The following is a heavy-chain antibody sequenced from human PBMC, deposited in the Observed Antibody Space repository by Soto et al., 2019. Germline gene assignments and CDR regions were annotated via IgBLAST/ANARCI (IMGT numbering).Heavy chain of an antibody. CDR1: GYTFTSSG. V-gene: IGHV1-18*01. J-gene: IGHJ4*02. Sequence: QVHLVPSGAEVKKPGASVKVACKASGYTFTSSGITWVRQAPGQGLERMGWLSAHDGNTDYAQKLQGRVIVARDTSASTAYMELRSLRSDDTAVYYCAGGRYGDYWGQGALVTVSS. D-gene: IGHD1-1*01. CDR2: LSAHDGNT. CDR3: AGGRYGDY.